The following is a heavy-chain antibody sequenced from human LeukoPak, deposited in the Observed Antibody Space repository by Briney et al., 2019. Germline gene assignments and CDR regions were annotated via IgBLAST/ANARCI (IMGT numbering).Heavy chain of an antibody. CDR1: GGSVSGYY. CDR2: INHSGST. V-gene: IGHV4-34*01. J-gene: IGHJ4*02. D-gene: IGHD1-26*01. CDR3: AASGSYYVRLYYFDY. Sequence: SETLSLTCAVYGGSVSGYYWSWIRQPPGKGLEWIGEINHSGSTNYNPSLKSRVTISVDTSKNQFSLKLSSVTAADTAVYYCAASGSYYVRLYYFDYWGQGTLVTVSS.